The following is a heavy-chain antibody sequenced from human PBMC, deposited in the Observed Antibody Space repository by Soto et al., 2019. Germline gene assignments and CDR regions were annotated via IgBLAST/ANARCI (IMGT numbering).Heavy chain of an antibody. CDR2: ISSGSNYI. CDR3: ARGIYCTLDIWYTGYYYMDV. D-gene: IGHD2-8*01. CDR1: GFTFSNYT. V-gene: IGHV3-21*01. J-gene: IGHJ6*03. Sequence: DVQLVESGGGLVKPGGSLRLSCTVSGFTFSNYTMDWVRQAPGKGLEWVSSISSGSNYIYYADSVKGRFTISRDNAKNSLYLQMNSLRAEDTAVFYCARGIYCTLDIWYTGYYYMDVWGKGTTVTVSS.